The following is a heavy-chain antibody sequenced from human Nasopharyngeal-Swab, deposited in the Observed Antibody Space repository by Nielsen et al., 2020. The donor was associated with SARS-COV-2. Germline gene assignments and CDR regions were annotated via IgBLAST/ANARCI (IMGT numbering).Heavy chain of an antibody. D-gene: IGHD6-6*01. CDR3: PCSSSQKRGHDS. CDR1: GGSIVGSDW. Sequence: PETLSLTCAVSGGSIVGSDWWSWVRQPPGKGLEWIEETSHDGHTNYNPPLKSRVTVSVDSSKNQFSLSLNSVTPADTAVYYLPCSSSQKRGHDSWGQGTLVTVSS. CDR2: TSHDGHT. J-gene: IGHJ4*02. V-gene: IGHV4-4*03.